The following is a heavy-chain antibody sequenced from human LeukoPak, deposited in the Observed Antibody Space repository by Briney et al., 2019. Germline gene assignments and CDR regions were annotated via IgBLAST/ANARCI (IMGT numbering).Heavy chain of an antibody. V-gene: IGHV3-23*01. D-gene: IGHD5-18*01. J-gene: IGHJ4*02. Sequence: GGSLRLPCAASGFTFSDFAMIWVRQPPGKVLEWVSSIFQGGGEIHYADSVRGRFTISRDNSRSTLFLQMNSLRAEDTAIYYCATYRQVMLPFESWGQGTPVTVSS. CDR1: GFTFSDFA. CDR2: IFQGGGEI. CDR3: ATYRQVMLPFES.